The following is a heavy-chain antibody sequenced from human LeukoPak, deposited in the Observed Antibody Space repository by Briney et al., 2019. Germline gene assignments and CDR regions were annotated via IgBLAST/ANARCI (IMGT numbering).Heavy chain of an antibody. V-gene: IGHV3-48*01. CDR3: ARTPTYYYGSGSSQDAYYFDY. J-gene: IGHJ4*02. D-gene: IGHD3-10*01. CDR2: ISSSSSTI. CDR1: GFTFSSYS. Sequence: PGGPLRLSCAASGFTFSSYSMNWVRQAPGKGLEWVSYISSSSSTIYYADSVKGRFTISRDNAKNSLYLQMNSLRAEDTAVYYCARTPTYYYGSGSSQDAYYFDYWGQGTLVTVSS.